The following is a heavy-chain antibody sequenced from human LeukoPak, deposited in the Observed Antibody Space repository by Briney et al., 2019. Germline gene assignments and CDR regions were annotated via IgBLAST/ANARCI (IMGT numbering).Heavy chain of an antibody. V-gene: IGHV4-34*01. J-gene: IGHJ4*02. Sequence: SSETLSLTCAVYGGSFSGYYWSWIRQPPGKGLEWIGEINHSGSTNYNPSLKSRVTISVDTSKNQFSLKLSSVTAADTAVYYCARHRSGWLQSSFDYWGQGTLVTVSS. CDR2: INHSGST. D-gene: IGHD5-24*01. CDR3: ARHRSGWLQSSFDY. CDR1: GGSFSGYY.